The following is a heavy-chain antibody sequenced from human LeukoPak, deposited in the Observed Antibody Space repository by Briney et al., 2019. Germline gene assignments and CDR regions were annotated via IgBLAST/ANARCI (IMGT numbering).Heavy chain of an antibody. D-gene: IGHD3-16*02. V-gene: IGHV1-2*04. J-gene: IGHJ4*02. CDR2: INPNSGGT. Sequence: ASVKVSCKASGYTFTGYYMHWVRQAPGQGLEWMGWINPNSGGTNYAQKFQGWVTMTRDTPISTAYMELSRLRSDDTAVYYCARETSIRLGELSLSFDYWGQGTLVTVSS. CDR1: GYTFTGYY. CDR3: ARETSIRLGELSLSFDY.